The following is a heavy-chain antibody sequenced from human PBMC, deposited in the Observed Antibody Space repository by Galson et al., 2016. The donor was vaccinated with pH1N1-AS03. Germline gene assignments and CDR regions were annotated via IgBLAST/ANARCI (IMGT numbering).Heavy chain of an antibody. CDR2: IKQDGSDT. Sequence: SLRLSCAASGLTFSDYWMSWVRQAPGKGLEWVANIKQDGSDTNYVDSVRDRFTISRDNVNNLLYLQMNSLRVEETAVYCCAVDSYSRATYWGQGALVTVSS. J-gene: IGHJ4*02. V-gene: IGHV3-7*03. D-gene: IGHD1-26*01. CDR1: GLTFSDYW. CDR3: AVDSYSRATY.